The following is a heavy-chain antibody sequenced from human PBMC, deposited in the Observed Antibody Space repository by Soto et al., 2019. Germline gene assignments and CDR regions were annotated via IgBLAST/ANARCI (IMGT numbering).Heavy chain of an antibody. CDR1: GYAFSSDG. CDR3: GRDREAAAGTGWLDP. J-gene: IGHJ5*02. CDR2: ISTYNGNT. Sequence: KVYWKAFGYAFSSDGIGWLRQTNGQGLEWVGWISTYNGNTNYAQKLQGRVTMTTDTSTSTAYMELSRLRSDDAAVYYCGRDREAAAGTGWLDPWGQRTLVTVSS. V-gene: IGHV1-18*01. D-gene: IGHD6-13*01.